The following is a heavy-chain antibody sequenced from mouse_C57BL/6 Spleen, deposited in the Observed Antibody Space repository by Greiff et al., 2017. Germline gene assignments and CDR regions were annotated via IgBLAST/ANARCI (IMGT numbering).Heavy chain of an antibody. CDR3: ARRGYGDYEGFAY. CDR1: GYTFTSYG. CDR2: IYPRSGNT. Sequence: QVQLQQSGAELARPGASVKLSCKASGYTFTSYGISWVKQRTGQSLEWIGEIYPRSGNTYYTEKFKGKATLTADKSSSTAYMELRSLTSEDSAVXFCARRGYGDYEGFAYWGQGTMLTVSA. J-gene: IGHJ3*01. D-gene: IGHD2-13*01. V-gene: IGHV1-81*01.